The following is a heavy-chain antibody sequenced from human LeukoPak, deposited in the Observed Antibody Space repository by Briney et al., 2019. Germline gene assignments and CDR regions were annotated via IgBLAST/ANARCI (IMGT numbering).Heavy chain of an antibody. CDR3: ARENHYYGSGSYYPLDY. J-gene: IGHJ4*02. CDR2: INHSGST. V-gene: IGHV4-34*01. D-gene: IGHD3-10*01. CDR1: GGSFSGYY. Sequence: PSETLSLTCAVYGGSFSGYYWSWIRQPPGKGLEWIGEINHSGSTNYNPSLKSRVTISVGTSKNQFSLKLSSVTAADTAVYYCARENHYYGSGSYYPLDYWGQGTLVTVSS.